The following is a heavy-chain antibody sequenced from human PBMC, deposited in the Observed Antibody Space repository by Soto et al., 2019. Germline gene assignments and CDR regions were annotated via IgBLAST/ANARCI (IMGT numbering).Heavy chain of an antibody. J-gene: IGHJ4*02. Sequence: QLQLQESGPGLLKPSETLSLRCTVSGGAVSNSNYYWGWIRQPPGKGLEWIGNIYHSGSTYYNPSLKSRVTMSVDTSKNQFSLNLRSMTDADTAVYYCARFKYDSSGYGGHWGQGRLVTVSA. CDR3: ARFKYDSSGYGGH. CDR1: GGAVSNSNYY. CDR2: IYHSGST. D-gene: IGHD6-19*01. V-gene: IGHV4-39*01.